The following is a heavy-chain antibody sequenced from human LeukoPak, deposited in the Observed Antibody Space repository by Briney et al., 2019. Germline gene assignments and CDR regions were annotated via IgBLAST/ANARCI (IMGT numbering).Heavy chain of an antibody. V-gene: IGHV4-28*01. CDR1: GYSISSNNW. CDR2: IYYSGIT. Sequence: SDTLSLTCAVSGYSISSNNWWGWIRQPPGKGLEWIGCIYYSGITYYNPSPKSRVTMSVDTSKNQFSLKLSSVTAVDTAVYYCARMPYYYDSSGYYSFFDYWGQGTLVTVSS. D-gene: IGHD3-22*01. CDR3: ARMPYYYDSSGYYSFFDY. J-gene: IGHJ4*02.